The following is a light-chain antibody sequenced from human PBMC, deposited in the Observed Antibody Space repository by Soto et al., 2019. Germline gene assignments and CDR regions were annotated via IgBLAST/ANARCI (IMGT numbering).Light chain of an antibody. J-gene: IGLJ1*01. CDR3: SSYTSSSTSCV. V-gene: IGLV2-14*01. Sequence: LTQPASVSGSPGQSITISCTGTSSDVGGYNYVSWYQQHPGKAPKLMIYEVSNRPSGVSNRFSGSKSGNTASLTISGLQAEDEADYYCSSYTSSSTSCVFGTGTKVTVL. CDR1: SSDVGGYNY. CDR2: EVS.